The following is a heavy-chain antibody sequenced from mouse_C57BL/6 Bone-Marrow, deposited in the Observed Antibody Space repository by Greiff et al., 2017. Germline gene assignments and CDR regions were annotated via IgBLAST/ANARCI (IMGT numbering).Heavy chain of an antibody. V-gene: IGHV1-52*01. D-gene: IGHD1-1*01. CDR2: IDPSDSET. CDR1: GYTFTSYW. CDR3: ARPHCYGSSPYAMDY. J-gene: IGHJ4*01. Sequence: VQLQQPGAELVRPGSSVKLSCKASGYTFTSYWMHWVKQRPIQGLEWIGNIDPSDSETHYNQKFKDKATLTVDKSSSTAYMQLSRLTSEDSAVYYCARPHCYGSSPYAMDYWGQGTSVTVSS.